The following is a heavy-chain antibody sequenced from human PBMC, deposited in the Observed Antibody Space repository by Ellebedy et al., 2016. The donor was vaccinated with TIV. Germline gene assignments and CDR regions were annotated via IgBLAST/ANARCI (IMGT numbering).Heavy chain of an antibody. CDR3: ARRRWLRVEVGFDY. V-gene: IGHV1-2*02. CDR2: INPNSGGT. Sequence: AASVKVSCKASGYTFTGYYMRWVRQAPGQLLECMGWINPNSGGTNYAQKFQGRVTMTRDTSISTAYMELTRLKSDDTAVYYCARRRWLRVEVGFDYWGQGTLVTVSS. CDR1: GYTFTGYY. J-gene: IGHJ4*02. D-gene: IGHD5-24*01.